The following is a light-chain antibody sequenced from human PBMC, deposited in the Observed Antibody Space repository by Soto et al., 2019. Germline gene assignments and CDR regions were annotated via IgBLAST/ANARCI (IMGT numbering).Light chain of an antibody. Sequence: EIVLTQSPGTLSLSPGDRATLSCRASQSINGNYLHWYQQKPGQAPRLLIFGTSSRATGIPDRFIGGGSGTDFTLTISRLEPEDFAVYCCQQCGSLPGTFGQGTKVESK. CDR3: QQCGSLPGT. J-gene: IGKJ1*01. CDR2: GTS. V-gene: IGKV3-20*01. CDR1: QSINGNY.